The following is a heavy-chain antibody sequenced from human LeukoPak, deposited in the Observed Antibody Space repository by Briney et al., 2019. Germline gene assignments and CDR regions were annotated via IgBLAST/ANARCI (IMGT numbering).Heavy chain of an antibody. Sequence: GGSLRLSCAASGFTFSSYSMNWVRQAPGKGLEWVSYISSSSSTIYYADSVKGRFTISRDNAKNSLYLQMNSLRAEDTAVYYCARGLLLSDNWNDDEVDYWGQGTLVTVSS. CDR1: GFTFSSYS. D-gene: IGHD1-20*01. CDR3: ARGLLLSDNWNDDEVDY. J-gene: IGHJ4*02. V-gene: IGHV3-48*04. CDR2: ISSSSSTI.